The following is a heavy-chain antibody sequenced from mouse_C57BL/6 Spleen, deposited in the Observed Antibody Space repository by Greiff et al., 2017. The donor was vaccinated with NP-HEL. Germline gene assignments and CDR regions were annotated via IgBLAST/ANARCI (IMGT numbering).Heavy chain of an antibody. V-gene: IGHV1-59*01. CDR3: ARRLTRGYFDV. D-gene: IGHD3-2*02. Sequence: QVQLQQPGAELVRPGTSVKLSCKASGYTFTSYWMHWVKQRPGQGLEWIGVIDPSDSYTNYNQKFKGKATLTVDTSSSTAYMQLSSLTSADSAVYYCARRLTRGYFDVWGTGTTVTVSS. CDR1: GYTFTSYW. J-gene: IGHJ1*03. CDR2: IDPSDSYT.